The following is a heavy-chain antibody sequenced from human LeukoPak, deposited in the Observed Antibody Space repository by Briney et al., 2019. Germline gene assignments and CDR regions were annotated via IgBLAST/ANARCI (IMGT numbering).Heavy chain of an antibody. V-gene: IGHV1-18*01. D-gene: IGHD3-3*01. CDR2: ISAYNGNT. Sequence: GASVKVSCKASGYTFTSYGISWVRQAPGQGLEWMGFISAYNGNTNYAQKLKGRATMTTDTSTSTAYMELRSLRSDDPAVYYCARDLLGVVISNNWFDPWGQGTLVTVSS. J-gene: IGHJ5*02. CDR1: GYTFTSYG. CDR3: ARDLLGVVISNNWFDP.